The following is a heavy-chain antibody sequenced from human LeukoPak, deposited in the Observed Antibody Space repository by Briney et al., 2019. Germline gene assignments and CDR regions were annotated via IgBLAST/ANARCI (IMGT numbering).Heavy chain of an antibody. V-gene: IGHV3-53*01. D-gene: IGHD1-14*01. CDR3: ARGVEPLAANTLAY. CDR1: GFTVSSNY. CDR2: IYSGGDT. J-gene: IGHJ4*02. Sequence: GGSLRLSCAPSGFTVSSNYMSWVRQAPGKGLEWVSVIYSGGDTFYADSVKGRFTISRDNSKNTLYLEMNSLSPDDTAVYYCARGVEPLAANTLAYWGQGTLVTVSS.